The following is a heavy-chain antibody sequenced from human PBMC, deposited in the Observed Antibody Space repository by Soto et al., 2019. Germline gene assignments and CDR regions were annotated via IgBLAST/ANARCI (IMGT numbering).Heavy chain of an antibody. J-gene: IGHJ6*03. D-gene: IGHD3-10*01. V-gene: IGHV1-69*02. CDR2: IIPILGIA. Sequence: SVKVSCKASGGTFSSYTISWVRQAPRQGLEWMGRIIPILGIANYAQKFQGRVTITADKSTSTAYMELSSLRSEDTAVYYCARESITMVRGVISEYYYYYMDVWGKGTTVTVSS. CDR1: GGTFSSYT. CDR3: ARESITMVRGVISEYYYYYMDV.